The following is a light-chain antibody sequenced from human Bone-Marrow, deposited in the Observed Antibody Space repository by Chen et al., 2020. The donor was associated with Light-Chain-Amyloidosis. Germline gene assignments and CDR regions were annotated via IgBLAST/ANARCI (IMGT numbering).Light chain of an antibody. CDR2: GSS. CDR3: QQYGTSPLT. Sequence: EIVLTQSPGTLSLSPGEGANLSCRASQTISSNYLTWYQQKFGQAPRLLIYGSSSRATGIPDRFTSSGSETHVTLTNNRLKPEDFAMYYCQQYGTSPLTFGGGTKVEIK. V-gene: IGKV3-20*01. CDR1: QTISSNY. J-gene: IGKJ4*01.